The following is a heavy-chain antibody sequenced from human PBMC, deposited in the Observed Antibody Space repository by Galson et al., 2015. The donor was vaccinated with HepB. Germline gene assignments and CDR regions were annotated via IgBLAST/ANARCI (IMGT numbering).Heavy chain of an antibody. J-gene: IGHJ4*02. V-gene: IGHV3-74*01. CDR3: ARDHSSGWYAANYFDY. CDR2: INSDGSST. D-gene: IGHD6-19*01. Sequence: SLRLSCAASGFTFSSYWMHWVRQAPGKGLVWVSRINSDGSSTSYADSVKGRFTISRDNAKNTLYLQMNSLRAGDTAVYYCARDHSSGWYAANYFDYWGQGTLVTVSS. CDR1: GFTFSSYW.